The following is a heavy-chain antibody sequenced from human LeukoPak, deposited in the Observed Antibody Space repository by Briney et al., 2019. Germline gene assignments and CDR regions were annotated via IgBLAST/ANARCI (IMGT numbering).Heavy chain of an antibody. CDR2: ISGSGGST. CDR3: AKDPLTTVTTQDGY. D-gene: IGHD4-17*01. J-gene: IGHJ4*02. CDR1: GFTFSSYA. V-gene: IGHV3-23*01. Sequence: GGSLRLSCAASGFTFSSYAMSWVRQAPGKGLEGVSAISGSGGSTYYADSVKGRFTISRDNSKNTLYLQMNSLRAEDTAVYYCAKDPLTTVTTQDGYWGQGTLVTVSS.